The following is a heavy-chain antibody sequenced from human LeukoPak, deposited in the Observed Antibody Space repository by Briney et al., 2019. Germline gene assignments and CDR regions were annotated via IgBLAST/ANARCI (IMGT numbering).Heavy chain of an antibody. CDR1: GGSISSHY. J-gene: IGHJ6*03. CDR2: IYYSGST. CDR3: AREGYGSGSYPYYYYYYMDV. V-gene: IGHV4-59*11. Sequence: PSETLSLTCTVSGGSISSHYWSWIRRPPGKGLEWIGYIYYSGSTNYNPSLKSRVTISVATSKNQFSLKLSSVTAADTAVYYCAREGYGSGSYPYYYYYYMDVWGKGTTVTVSS. D-gene: IGHD3-10*01.